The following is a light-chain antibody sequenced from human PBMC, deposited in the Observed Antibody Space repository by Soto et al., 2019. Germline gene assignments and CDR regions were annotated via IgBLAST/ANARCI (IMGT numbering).Light chain of an antibody. J-gene: IGLJ2*01. CDR1: RSDVGGYNY. V-gene: IGLV2-14*01. Sequence: QSALTQPASVSGSPGQSITISCTGTRSDVGGYNYVSWYQQHPRKAPKLMIYDVSNRPSGVSNRFSGSNAGNTASLTSSGRQAEDEADYYCSSYTSSSTLYVVFGGGTKLTVL. CDR3: SSYTSSSTLYVV. CDR2: DVS.